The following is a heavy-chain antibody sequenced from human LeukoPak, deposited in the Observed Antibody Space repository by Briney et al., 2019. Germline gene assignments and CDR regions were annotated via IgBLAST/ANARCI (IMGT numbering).Heavy chain of an antibody. CDR3: AKGGGYSYDNWFDS. CDR2: ISNGGTT. CDR1: GFTFSTYA. Sequence: GGSLRLSCAVSGFTFSTYAMTWVRQAPGKGLEWVSTISNGGTTYYTDSVKGRFTISRDFSSDTVFLQMSSPRAEDTALYYCAKGGGYSYDNWFDSWGQGTLVTVSS. V-gene: IGHV3-23*01. D-gene: IGHD5-12*01. J-gene: IGHJ5*01.